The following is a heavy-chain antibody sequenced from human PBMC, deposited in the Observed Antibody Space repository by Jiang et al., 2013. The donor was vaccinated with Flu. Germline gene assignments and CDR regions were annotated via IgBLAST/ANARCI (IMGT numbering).Heavy chain of an antibody. CDR2: IIPIFGTA. CDR1: GGTFSSYA. V-gene: IGHV1-69*01. Sequence: GAEVKKPGSSVKVSCKASGGTFSSYAISWVRQAPGQGLEWMGGIIPIFGTANYAQKFQGRVTITADESTSTAYMELSSLRSEDTAVYYCATFSYYYGSGSYPSYYMDVWGKGTTVTVSS. J-gene: IGHJ6*03. D-gene: IGHD3-10*01. CDR3: ATFSYYYGSGSYPSYYMDV.